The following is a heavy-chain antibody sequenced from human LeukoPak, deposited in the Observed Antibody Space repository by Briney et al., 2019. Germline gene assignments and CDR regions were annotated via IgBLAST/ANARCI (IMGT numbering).Heavy chain of an antibody. V-gene: IGHV4-39*07. Sequence: PSETLSLTCTVSGGSISSRSYYWGWIRRPPGKGLEWIGSIYYSGSTYYNPSLKSRVTISVDTSKNQFSLKLSSVTAADTAVYYCASLLKFPPYYFDYWGQGTLVTVTS. CDR3: ASLLKFPPYYFDY. D-gene: IGHD2-8*01. CDR1: GGSISSRSYY. J-gene: IGHJ4*02. CDR2: IYYSGST.